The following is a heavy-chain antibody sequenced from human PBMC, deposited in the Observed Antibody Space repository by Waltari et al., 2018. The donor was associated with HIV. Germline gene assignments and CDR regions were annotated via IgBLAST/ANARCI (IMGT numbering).Heavy chain of an antibody. CDR2: IWFDGSKK. D-gene: IGHD3-16*01. V-gene: IGHV3-33*01. CDR3: ARDRGGLRQPLDY. CDR1: GFTFSSFG. Sequence: QVQLVESGGGVVQPGRSLRLSCAASGFTFSSFGMHWVRQAPGKGLELVSVIWFDGSKKFYADSVKGRFTISRDNSKNIVHLQMNSLRAEDTALYYCARDRGGLRQPLDYWGQGTLVTVSS. J-gene: IGHJ4*02.